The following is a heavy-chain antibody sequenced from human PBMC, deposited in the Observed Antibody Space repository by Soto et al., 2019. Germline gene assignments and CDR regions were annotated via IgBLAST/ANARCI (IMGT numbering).Heavy chain of an antibody. CDR1: GYTFGKYG. V-gene: IGHV1-18*01. D-gene: IGHD2-15*01. Sequence: QVQLVQSGTEVKKPGASVKVSCKASGYTFGKYGLSWVRQAPGQGLDWVGWISVYHGNTVHAQKFRGRVNMTTDTSTSTAYMELGSLKSDDTAIYYCAKDCSGASCGFDIWGQGTLVTVSS. CDR2: ISVYHGNT. CDR3: AKDCSGASCGFDI. J-gene: IGHJ4*02.